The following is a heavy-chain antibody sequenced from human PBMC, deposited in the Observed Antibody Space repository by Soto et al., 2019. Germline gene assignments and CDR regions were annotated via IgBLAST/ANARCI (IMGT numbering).Heavy chain of an antibody. D-gene: IGHD6-13*01. Sequence: VGSLRLSCASSVFTFRSFTMNWVRRAPGKGLEWVSTISSNSAYIYYTDALRGRFTISRDNAKNSLHLQMNSLRAEDTAVYYCTRDASRDSSARGWFDPWGPGTLVTVSS. V-gene: IGHV3-21*01. CDR3: TRDASRDSSARGWFDP. J-gene: IGHJ5*02. CDR2: ISSNSAYI. CDR1: VFTFRSFT.